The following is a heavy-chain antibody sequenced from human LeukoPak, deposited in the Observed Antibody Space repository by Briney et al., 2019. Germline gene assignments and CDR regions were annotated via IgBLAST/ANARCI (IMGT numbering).Heavy chain of an antibody. CDR3: ARGDLRYCDWLNAFDY. CDR1: GYTFTSYG. CDR2: ISAYNGNT. J-gene: IGHJ4*02. Sequence: ASVKVSCKASGYTFTSYGISWVRQAPGQGLEWMGWISAYNGNTNYAQKLQGRVTMTTDTSTSTAYMELRSLRSDDTAVYYCARGDLRYCDWLNAFDYWGQGTLVTVSS. D-gene: IGHD3-9*01. V-gene: IGHV1-18*01.